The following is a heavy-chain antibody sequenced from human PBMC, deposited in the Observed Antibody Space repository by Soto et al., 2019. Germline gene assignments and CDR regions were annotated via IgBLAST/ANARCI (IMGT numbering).Heavy chain of an antibody. V-gene: IGHV4-39*06. CDR1: GGSISSSSYY. CDR2: IYYSRSN. CDR3: VRESATSGPYWFDT. Sequence: SETLSLTCTVSGGSISSSSYYWGWIRQRPGKGLEWIGRIYYSRSNYDNPSRKSRVTITVDRSENQYPLKLTSVAAADAAVYCCVRESATSGPYWFDTWGPGILVTVSS. D-gene: IGHD6-13*01. J-gene: IGHJ5*02.